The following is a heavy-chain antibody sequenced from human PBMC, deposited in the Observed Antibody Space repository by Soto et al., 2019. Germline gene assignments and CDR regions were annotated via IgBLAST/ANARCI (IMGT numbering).Heavy chain of an antibody. Sequence: QVQLVQSGAEVKKPGASVKVSCKASGYTFTSYGIIWVRQAPGQGLEWMGWISAYNGNTNHAQKLQGRVTMTTDTTTSTAYMELRSLRPDDTAVYSCARGDIGTTVTPGWGQGTLVTVSS. CDR2: ISAYNGNT. J-gene: IGHJ4*02. D-gene: IGHD4-17*01. V-gene: IGHV1-18*01. CDR1: GYTFTSYG. CDR3: ARGDIGTTVTPG.